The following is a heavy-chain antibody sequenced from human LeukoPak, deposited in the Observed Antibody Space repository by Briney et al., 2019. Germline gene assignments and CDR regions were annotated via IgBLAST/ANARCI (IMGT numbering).Heavy chain of an antibody. CDR1: GFTFSSYA. CDR2: IYSGGST. D-gene: IGHD5-12*01. J-gene: IGHJ4*02. Sequence: GGSLRLSCLASGFTFSSYAMHWVRQAPGKGLEWVSVIYSGGSTYYADSVKGRFTISRDNSKNTLYLQMNSLRAEDTAVYYCARGGGYSGYDPFDYWGQGTLVTVSS. CDR3: ARGGGYSGYDPFDY. V-gene: IGHV3-66*01.